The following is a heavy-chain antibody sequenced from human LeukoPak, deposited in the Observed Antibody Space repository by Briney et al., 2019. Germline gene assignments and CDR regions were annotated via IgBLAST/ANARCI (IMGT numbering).Heavy chain of an antibody. D-gene: IGHD3-10*01. CDR1: GYTFTSYY. CDR3: ASVGITMVRGAHYYMDV. CDR2: INPSGGST. Sequence: ASVKVSCKASGYTFTSYYMHWVRQAPGQGLEWMGIINPSGGSTSYAQKFQGRVTMTRDTSTSTVYMELSSLRSEDTAVYYCASVGITMVRGAHYYMDVWGKGTTVTIS. J-gene: IGHJ6*03. V-gene: IGHV1-46*01.